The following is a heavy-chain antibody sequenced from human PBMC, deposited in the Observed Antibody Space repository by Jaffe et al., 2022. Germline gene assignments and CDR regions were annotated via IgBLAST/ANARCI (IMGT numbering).Heavy chain of an antibody. CDR1: GFTFSSYA. Sequence: EVQLVESGGGLVQPGESLRLSCVASGFTFSSYAMSWVRQAPGKGLEWVSAINIGATETHYTDSVRGRFTISRDNSRNTLYLQLNSLRVEDTALYYCAKERCGISSCPVDYWGLGTLVTVSS. V-gene: IGHV3-23*04. D-gene: IGHD2-2*01. CDR2: INIGATET. CDR3: AKERCGISSCPVDY. J-gene: IGHJ4*02.